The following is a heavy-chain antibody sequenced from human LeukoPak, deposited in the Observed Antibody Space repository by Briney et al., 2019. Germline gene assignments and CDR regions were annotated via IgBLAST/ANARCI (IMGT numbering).Heavy chain of an antibody. CDR2: ISAYNGNT. V-gene: IGHV1-18*01. CDR3: ARSMITFGRVIVYFDY. J-gene: IGHJ4*02. D-gene: IGHD3-16*02. CDR1: GYTFTSYG. Sequence: ASVKVSCKASGYTFTSYGISWVRQAPGQGLEWMGWISAYNGNTNYAQKLQGRVTMTTDTSTSTAYMELRSLRSDDTAVYYCARSMITFGRVIVYFDYWGQGTLVTVSS.